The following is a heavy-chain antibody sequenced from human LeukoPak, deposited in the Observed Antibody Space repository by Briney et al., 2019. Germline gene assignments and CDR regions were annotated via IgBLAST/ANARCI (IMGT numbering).Heavy chain of an antibody. CDR2: ISAYNGNT. J-gene: IGHJ5*02. V-gene: IGHV1-18*01. Sequence: ASVKVSCKASGYTFTSYGISWVRQALGQGLEWMGWISAYNGNTNYAQKLQGRVTMTTDTSTSTAYMELRSLRSDDTAVYYCARSLTVVVAAARFDPWGQGTLVTVSS. D-gene: IGHD2-15*01. CDR3: ARSLTVVVAAARFDP. CDR1: GYTFTSYG.